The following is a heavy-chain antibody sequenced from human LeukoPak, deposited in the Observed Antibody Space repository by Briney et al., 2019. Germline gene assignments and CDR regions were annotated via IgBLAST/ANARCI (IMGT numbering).Heavy chain of an antibody. CDR1: GYTFTSYD. D-gene: IGHD3-22*01. CDR2: MNSNTVNT. V-gene: IGHV1-8*01. J-gene: IGHJ6*02. CDR3: TRGPNYYDSSGYYVHPYYYYGMDV. Sequence: ASLKGSCTASGYTFTSYDINWVRQATVQGREWMGWMNSNTVNTHYTQKFQGTDTMTRNTTIRTAYTELSSPRSEDTPVYYCTRGPNYYDSSGYYVHPYYYYGMDVWGQGTTVTVSS.